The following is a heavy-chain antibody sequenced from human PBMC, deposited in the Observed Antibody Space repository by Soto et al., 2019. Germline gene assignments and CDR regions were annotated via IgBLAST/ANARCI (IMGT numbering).Heavy chain of an antibody. D-gene: IGHD2-21*01. Sequence: EVQLLESGGNLVQPGGSLRLSCAASGFTFSSHAMRWVRQAPGEGLEWVSTLDAGDTTYYADSVKGRFTISRDNARKTLSLQMNSLRVEDTAVYYCAKYPRAYSPHMCYFYDHWGQGTLVTVSS. CDR3: AKYPRAYSPHMCYFYDH. V-gene: IGHV3-23*01. CDR1: GFTFSSHA. J-gene: IGHJ4*02. CDR2: LDAGDTT.